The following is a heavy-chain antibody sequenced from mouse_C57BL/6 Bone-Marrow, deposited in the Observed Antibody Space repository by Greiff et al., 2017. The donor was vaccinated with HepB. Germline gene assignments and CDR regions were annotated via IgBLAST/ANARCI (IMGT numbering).Heavy chain of an antibody. Sequence: QVQLQQPGAELVKPGASVKMSCKASGYTFTSYGITWVKQRPGQGLEWIGDIYPGSGSTNYNEKFKSKATLTVDTSSSTAYMQLSSLTSEDSAVYYCASGGYPYYAMDYWGQGTSVTVSS. V-gene: IGHV1-55*01. CDR2: IYPGSGST. CDR1: GYTFTSYG. J-gene: IGHJ4*01. CDR3: ASGGYPYYAMDY. D-gene: IGHD1-1*02.